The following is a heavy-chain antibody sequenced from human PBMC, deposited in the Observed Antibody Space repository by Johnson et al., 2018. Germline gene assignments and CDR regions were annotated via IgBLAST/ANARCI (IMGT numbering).Heavy chain of an antibody. CDR1: GGSISSSSYY. Sequence: QVQLQESGPGLVKPSKTLSLTCTVSGGSISSSSYYWGWIRQPPGKGLEWIGSVYFSGSTYYNPSLKSRVTISVDTSKNEFSLKLSSGTAADTAVYYCARDTSDSGYYYTDAFDIWGQGTMVIVSS. CDR3: ARDTSDSGYYYTDAFDI. D-gene: IGHD3-22*01. J-gene: IGHJ3*02. V-gene: IGHV4-39*07. CDR2: VYFSGST.